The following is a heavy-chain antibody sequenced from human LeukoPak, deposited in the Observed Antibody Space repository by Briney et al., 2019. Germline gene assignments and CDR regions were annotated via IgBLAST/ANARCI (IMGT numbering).Heavy chain of an antibody. D-gene: IGHD3-22*01. V-gene: IGHV3-23*01. CDR2: ISSSGSGGNT. J-gene: IGHJ4*02. Sequence: GGSLRLSCAASGVTLSSYAMSWARQAPGKGLEWVSGISSSGSGGNTYYADSVKGRFTISRDSSKSTLYLHMNSLRAEDTAVYYCARDRGYYDSSGYYYKGYFDYWGQGTLVTVSS. CDR3: ARDRGYYDSSGYYYKGYFDY. CDR1: GVTLSSYA.